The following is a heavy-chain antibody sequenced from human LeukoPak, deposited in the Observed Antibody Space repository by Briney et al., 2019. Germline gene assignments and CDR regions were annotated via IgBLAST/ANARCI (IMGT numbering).Heavy chain of an antibody. CDR3: ARHRQMATIYDAFDI. CDR1: GGSISSGGYY. Sequence: SETLSLTCTVSGGSISSGGYYWSWIRQHPGKGLEWIGYIYYSGSTYYNPSLKSRVTISVDTSKNQFSLKLSSVTAADTAVYYCARHRQMATIYDAFDIWGQGTMVTVSS. V-gene: IGHV4-31*03. J-gene: IGHJ3*02. D-gene: IGHD5-24*01. CDR2: IYYSGST.